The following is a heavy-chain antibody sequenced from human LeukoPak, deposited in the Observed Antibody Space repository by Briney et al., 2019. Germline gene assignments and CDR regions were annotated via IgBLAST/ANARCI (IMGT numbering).Heavy chain of an antibody. V-gene: IGHV4-61*01. J-gene: IGHJ4*02. Sequence: PSETLSLTCTVSGGSVSSGSYYWGWIRQPPGKGLEWIGYIYYSGSTNYNPSLKSRVTISVDTSKNQFSLKLSSVTAADTAVYYCARISRAAAGMADYWGQGTLVTVSS. D-gene: IGHD6-13*01. CDR3: ARISRAAAGMADY. CDR1: GGSVSSGSYY. CDR2: IYYSGST.